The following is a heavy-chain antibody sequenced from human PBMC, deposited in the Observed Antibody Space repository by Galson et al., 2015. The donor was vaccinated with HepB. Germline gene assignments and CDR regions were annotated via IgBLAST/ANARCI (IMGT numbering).Heavy chain of an antibody. V-gene: IGHV3-21*01. CDR3: ARTPESWSDGAFDI. D-gene: IGHD1-14*01. J-gene: IGHJ3*02. Sequence: SLRLSCAASGFIFSSYSMNWVRQAPGKGLEWVSSISSSNNYIYYADSVKGRFTISRNNARNSLYLQMNSLRAEDTAVYYCARTPESWSDGAFDIWGQGTMVTVSS. CDR2: ISSSNNYI. CDR1: GFIFSSYS.